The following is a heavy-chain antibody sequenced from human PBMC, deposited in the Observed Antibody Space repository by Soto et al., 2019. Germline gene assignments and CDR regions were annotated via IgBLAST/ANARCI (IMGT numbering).Heavy chain of an antibody. D-gene: IGHD1-26*01. J-gene: IGHJ4*02. V-gene: IGHV3-33*01. CDR2: IWYDGSNK. CDR1: GFTFSSYG. Sequence: GGSLRLSCAASGFTFSSYGTHWVRQAPGKGLEWVAVIWYDGSNKYYADSVKGRFTISRDNSKNTLYLQMNSLRAEDTAVYYCARPLQVGAGGHFDYWGQGTLVTVSS. CDR3: ARPLQVGAGGHFDY.